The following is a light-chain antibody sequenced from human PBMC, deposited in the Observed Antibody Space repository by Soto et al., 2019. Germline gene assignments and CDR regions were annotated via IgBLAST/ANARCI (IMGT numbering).Light chain of an antibody. Sequence: QSALTQPPSASGSPGQSVTISCTATTSDVGGYNYVSWYQQHPGKAPKLLIYEVSKRPSGVPDRFSGSKPGNTASLTVSGLQPEDEADYYCTSYAGSNIVFGTGTKVTVL. V-gene: IGLV2-8*01. CDR1: TSDVGGYNY. CDR2: EVS. CDR3: TSYAGSNIV. J-gene: IGLJ1*01.